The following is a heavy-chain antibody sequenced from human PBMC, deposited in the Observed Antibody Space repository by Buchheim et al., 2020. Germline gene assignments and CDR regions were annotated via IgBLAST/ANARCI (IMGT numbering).Heavy chain of an antibody. D-gene: IGHD3-3*01. J-gene: IGHJ4*02. CDR3: ARAEGFLEWLLWY. Sequence: QVQLVESGGGVVQPGRSLRLSCAASGFTFSSYAMHWVRQAPGKGLEWVAVISYDGSNKYYVDSVKGRFTISRDNSKNTLYLQMNSLRAEDTAVYYCARAEGFLEWLLWYWGQGTL. CDR1: GFTFSSYA. V-gene: IGHV3-30-3*01. CDR2: ISYDGSNK.